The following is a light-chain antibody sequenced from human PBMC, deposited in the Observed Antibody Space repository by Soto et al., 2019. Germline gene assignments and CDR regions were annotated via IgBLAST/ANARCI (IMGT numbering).Light chain of an antibody. CDR1: QSISSY. CDR3: QQSYSTSIT. Sequence: DIQMTQSPSSLSAPVGDIVTITWRASQSISSYLNWYQQKPGKAPKLLIYAASSLQSGVPSRFSGSGSGTDFTLTISSLQPEDFATYYCQQSYSTSITFGQGTRLEIK. CDR2: AAS. J-gene: IGKJ5*01. V-gene: IGKV1-39*01.